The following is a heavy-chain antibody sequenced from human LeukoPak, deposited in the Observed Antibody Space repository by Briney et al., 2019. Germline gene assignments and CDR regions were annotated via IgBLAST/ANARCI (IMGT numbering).Heavy chain of an antibody. D-gene: IGHD3-22*01. CDR1: GGSFSAYY. CDR2: INHSGST. Sequence: SETLSLTCAVYGGSFSAYYWSWIRQTPGKGLEWIGEINHSGSTNYNPSLKSRVTISVDTSKNQFSLRLSSVTAADTAVYFCARGPYSYDSSGAFDIWGQGTMVTVSS. V-gene: IGHV4-34*01. CDR3: ARGPYSYDSSGAFDI. J-gene: IGHJ3*02.